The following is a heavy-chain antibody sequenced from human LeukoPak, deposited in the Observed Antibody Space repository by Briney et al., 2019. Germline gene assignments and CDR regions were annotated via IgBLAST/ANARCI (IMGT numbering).Heavy chain of an antibody. CDR3: ARDLDYGSGSYYNLNWFDP. CDR2: INPNSGGT. Sequence: GASVKVSCKASGYTFTGYYMHWVRQAPGQGLEWMGRINPNSGGTNYAQKFQGRVTMTRDTSISTAYMELSRLRSDDTAVYYCARDLDYGSGSYYNLNWFDPWGQGTLVTVSS. D-gene: IGHD3-10*01. CDR1: GYTFTGYY. J-gene: IGHJ5*02. V-gene: IGHV1-2*06.